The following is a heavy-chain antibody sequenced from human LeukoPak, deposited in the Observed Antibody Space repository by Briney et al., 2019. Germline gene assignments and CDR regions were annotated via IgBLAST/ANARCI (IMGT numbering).Heavy chain of an antibody. V-gene: IGHV3-23*01. CDR2: ISGSGGST. J-gene: IGHJ4*02. CDR3: AKRICNFFCSGSYSGFDY. D-gene: IGHD3-10*02. CDR1: GFTFSSYA. Sequence: PGGSLRLSCAASGFTFSSYAMSWVRQAPGKGLEWVSAISGSGGSTYYADSVKGRFTISRDNSKNTLYLQMNSLRAEDTAVYYCAKRICNFFCSGSYSGFDYWGQGTLVTVSS.